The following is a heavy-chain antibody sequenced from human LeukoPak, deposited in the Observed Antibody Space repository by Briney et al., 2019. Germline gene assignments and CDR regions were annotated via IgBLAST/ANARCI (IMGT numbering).Heavy chain of an antibody. CDR1: GFTFSSYS. D-gene: IGHD2-8*01. CDR2: ISSTSSYI. J-gene: IGHJ3*02. V-gene: IGHV3-21*04. CDR3: AKDPRTNGILARDAFDI. Sequence: KPGGSLRLSCAASGFTFSSYSMNWVRQAPGKGLEWVSSISSTSSYINYADSVRGRFTVSRDNSKNTLYLQMNSLRAEDTAVYYCAKDPRTNGILARDAFDIWGQGTMVTVSS.